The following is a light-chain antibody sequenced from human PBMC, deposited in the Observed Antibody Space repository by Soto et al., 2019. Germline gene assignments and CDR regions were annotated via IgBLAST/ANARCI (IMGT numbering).Light chain of an antibody. J-gene: IGKJ1*01. CDR2: AAS. Sequence: IQMTQSPSSLSASIGDTVTITFPASQTIDRYLNWFQQKSGQAPKLLMNAASTLRSGVPSRFSASGSGTDFTLTISSLQPEDSATYYCQQTYSRVRTFGQGTKVDTK. V-gene: IGKV1-39*01. CDR3: QQTYSRVRT. CDR1: QTIDRY.